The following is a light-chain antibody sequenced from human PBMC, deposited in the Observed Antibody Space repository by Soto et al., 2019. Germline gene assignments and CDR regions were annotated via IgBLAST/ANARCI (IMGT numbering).Light chain of an antibody. V-gene: IGKV3D-15*01. Sequence: EIVMTQSPATLSLSPGERATLSCRASQSVSGYLAWYQQKPGQAPRLLIYGESTRATGIPARFSGSGSGTDFTLTISSLQTEDFAVYYCQQYNNWPPTFGQGTKVEIK. CDR3: QQYNNWPPT. CDR1: QSVSGY. CDR2: GES. J-gene: IGKJ1*01.